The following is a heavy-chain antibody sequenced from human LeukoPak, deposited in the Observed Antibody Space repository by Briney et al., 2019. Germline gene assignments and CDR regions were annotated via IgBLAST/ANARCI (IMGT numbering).Heavy chain of an antibody. V-gene: IGHV4-39*01. CDR1: GASISSSSYY. D-gene: IGHD2-2*01. J-gene: IGHJ4*02. Sequence: SETLSLTCTVSGASISSSSYYWGWVRQPPGKGLEWIGSISYGGSTYYNPSLKSRVTISVDTSKNQFSLKLSSVTAADTAVYYCARGGASSRPFVYWGQGALVTVSS. CDR3: ARGGASSRPFVY. CDR2: ISYGGST.